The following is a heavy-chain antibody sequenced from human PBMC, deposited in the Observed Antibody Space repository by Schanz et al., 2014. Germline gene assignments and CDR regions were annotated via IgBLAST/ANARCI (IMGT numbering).Heavy chain of an antibody. V-gene: IGHV3-23*01. CDR1: GFTFSIHY. D-gene: IGHD1-1*01. Sequence: EVQLLESGGGLVQPGGSLRLSCAASGFTFSIHYMSWVRQAPGKGLEWVSLISGRGDSTYYADSVKGRFTISRDNSKNTLYLQMNSLRAEDTAVYYCARDRWDWNNAFDIWGQGTMVTVSS. CDR3: ARDRWDWNNAFDI. J-gene: IGHJ3*02. CDR2: ISGRGDST.